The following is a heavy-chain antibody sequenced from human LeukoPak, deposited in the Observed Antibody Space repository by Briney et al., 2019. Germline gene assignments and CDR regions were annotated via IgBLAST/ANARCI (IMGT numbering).Heavy chain of an antibody. Sequence: GGSLRLSCAASGFTFSNAWMSWVRQAPGKGLEWVGRIKSKTGGGTTDYAAPVKGRFTISRDDSKNTLYLQMNSLKTEDTAVYYCTVRIVGASDYWGQGTLVTVSS. CDR1: GFTFSNAW. J-gene: IGHJ4*02. CDR3: TVRIVGASDY. D-gene: IGHD1-26*01. V-gene: IGHV3-15*01. CDR2: IKSKTGGGTT.